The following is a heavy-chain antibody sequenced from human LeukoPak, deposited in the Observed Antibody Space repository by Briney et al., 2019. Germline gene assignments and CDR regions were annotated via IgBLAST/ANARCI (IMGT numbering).Heavy chain of an antibody. V-gene: IGHV1-8*03. CDR1: GYTFTSYD. CDR3: ARDSRPRGFDY. CDR2: MNPNSGNT. Sequence: ASVKVSCKASGYTFTSYDINWVRQATGQELEWMGWMNPNSGNTGYAQKFQGRVTITRNTSISTAYMELSSLRSEDTAVYYCARDSRPRGFDYWGQGTLVTVSS. J-gene: IGHJ4*02. D-gene: IGHD3-10*01.